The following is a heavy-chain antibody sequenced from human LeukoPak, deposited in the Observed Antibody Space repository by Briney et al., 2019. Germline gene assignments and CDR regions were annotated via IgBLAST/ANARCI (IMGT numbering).Heavy chain of an antibody. J-gene: IGHJ5*02. Sequence: SETLSLTCTVSGGSISNYYWNWIRQPPGKGLEWIGYISYSGSTNYNPSLKSRITISVDTSKNQFSLRLNFVTAADTAIYYCARMGPRKYWFDPWGQGTLVTVSS. CDR2: ISYSGST. CDR3: ARMGPRKYWFDP. CDR1: GGSISNYY. V-gene: IGHV4-59*01.